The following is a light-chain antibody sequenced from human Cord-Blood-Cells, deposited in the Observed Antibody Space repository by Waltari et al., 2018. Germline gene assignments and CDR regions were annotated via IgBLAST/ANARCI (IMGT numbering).Light chain of an antibody. Sequence: QSALTQPASVSGSPGPSITISCTGTSSDVGSYNLVSWYQQHPGKAPKLMIYEGRKRPSGVSNRFSGSKSGNTASLTISGLQAEDEADYYCCSYAGRSTWVFGGGTKLTVL. CDR3: CSYAGRSTWV. CDR2: EGR. V-gene: IGLV2-23*01. J-gene: IGLJ3*02. CDR1: SSDVGSYNL.